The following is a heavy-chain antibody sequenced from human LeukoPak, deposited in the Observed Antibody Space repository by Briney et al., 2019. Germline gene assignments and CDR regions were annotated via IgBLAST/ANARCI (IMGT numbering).Heavy chain of an antibody. Sequence: GGSLRLSCAVSGFTFSSYSMNWVRQAPGKGLEWVTSISSSSIYIYYADSLKGRFTITRDNAQNSLYLQMNSLGTDDTAVYYCVRDGSSWGNFDYWGQGTLVSVSS. CDR2: ISSSSIYI. CDR1: GFTFSSYS. CDR3: VRDGSSWGNFDY. D-gene: IGHD7-27*01. V-gene: IGHV3-21*01. J-gene: IGHJ4*02.